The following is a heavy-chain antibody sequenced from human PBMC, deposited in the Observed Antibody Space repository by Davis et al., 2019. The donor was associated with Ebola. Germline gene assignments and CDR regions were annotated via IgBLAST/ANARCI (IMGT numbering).Heavy chain of an antibody. V-gene: IGHV3-11*01. J-gene: IGHJ5*01. D-gene: IGHD2-2*01. CDR2: ISSSGSTI. CDR3: ARRRLGLIVAGPAALDS. Sequence: PGGSLRLSCAASGFTFSDYYMSWIRQAPGKGLEWVSYISSSGSTIYYADSVKGRFTISRDNANNSLHLQMNSLRAEDAAFYYCARRRLGLIVAGPAALDSWGQGTLVTVSS. CDR1: GFTFSDYY.